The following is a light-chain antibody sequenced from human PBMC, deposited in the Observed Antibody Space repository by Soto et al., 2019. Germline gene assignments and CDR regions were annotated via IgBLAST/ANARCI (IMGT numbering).Light chain of an antibody. CDR1: QSVSATH. V-gene: IGKV3-20*01. J-gene: IGKJ4*02. CDR2: GAP. CDR3: QHYGNSPLT. Sequence: IVLTQSPGTLSLSPGERATLSCRASQSVSATHLAWYQQKPGQAPRLLLYGAPTRATGIADRFSGTGSGTDFTLTISRVEPEDFAVFYCQHYGNSPLTFGGGTK.